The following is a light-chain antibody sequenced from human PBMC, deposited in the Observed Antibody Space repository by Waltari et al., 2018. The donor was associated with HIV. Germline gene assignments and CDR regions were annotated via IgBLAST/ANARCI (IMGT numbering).Light chain of an antibody. J-gene: IGKJ1*01. CDR2: DTS. CDR1: QSVRRY. Sequence: EIVLTQSPAPLSLSPGERATLSCWASQSVRRYLAWYQQRPDQAPRLLIYDTSNRATGSPARFSGSGSGTDFTLTISSLEPEDFAVYYCQKRSSWPLTLGQGTNVEFK. CDR3: QKRSSWPLT. V-gene: IGKV3-11*01.